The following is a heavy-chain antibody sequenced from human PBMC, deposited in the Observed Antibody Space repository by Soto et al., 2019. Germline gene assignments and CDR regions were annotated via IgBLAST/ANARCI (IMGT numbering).Heavy chain of an antibody. D-gene: IGHD3-22*01. CDR2: INHSGST. CDR3: ARGARYYYDSSGFGY. J-gene: IGHJ4*02. Sequence: QVQLQQWGAGLLKPSETLSLTCAVYGGAFSGYYWSWIRQPPGKGLEWIGDINHSGSTNYNPSLTGRVTISVDTSKNQFSLKLSSVTAADTAVYYCARGARYYYDSSGFGYWGQGTLVTVSS. V-gene: IGHV4-34*01. CDR1: GGAFSGYY.